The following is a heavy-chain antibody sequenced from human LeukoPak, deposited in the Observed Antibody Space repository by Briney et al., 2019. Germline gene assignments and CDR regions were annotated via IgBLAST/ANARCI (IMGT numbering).Heavy chain of an antibody. CDR3: ARQGPGGRAFDI. D-gene: IGHD2-8*02. Sequence: SETLSLTCTVSGGSISIYYWSWIRQPPGKGLEWIGDIYYSGSTNYNPSLKSRVTISVDTSKNQFSLKLSSVTAADTAVYYCARQGPGGRAFDIWGQGTTVTVSS. J-gene: IGHJ3*02. CDR2: IYYSGST. V-gene: IGHV4-59*01. CDR1: GGSISIYY.